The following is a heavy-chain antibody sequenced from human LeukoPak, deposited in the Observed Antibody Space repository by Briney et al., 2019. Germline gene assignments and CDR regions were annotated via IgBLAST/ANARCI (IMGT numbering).Heavy chain of an antibody. V-gene: IGHV3-33*01. CDR1: GFTFSSYG. Sequence: SGGSLRLSCAASGFTFSSYGMHWVRQAPGRGLEWVAVIWYDGSNKYYADSVKGRFTISRDNSKNTLYLQMNSLRAEDTAVYYCARDWDAFDIWGQGTMVTVSS. J-gene: IGHJ3*02. CDR2: IWYDGSNK. CDR3: ARDWDAFDI.